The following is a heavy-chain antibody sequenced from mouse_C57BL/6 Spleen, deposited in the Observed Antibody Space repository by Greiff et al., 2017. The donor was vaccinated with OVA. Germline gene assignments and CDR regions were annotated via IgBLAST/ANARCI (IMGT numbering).Heavy chain of an antibody. D-gene: IGHD1-1*01. CDR3: ARSRPSYASSRYYFDD. CDR2: IYPGDGVT. J-gene: IGHJ2*01. CDR1: GYAFSSSW. Sequence: QVQLQQSGPELVKPGASVKISCKASGYAFSSSWMNWVKQRPGKGLEWIGRIYPGDGVTNYNGKFKGKATLTADKSSSTAYMQLSSLTSEDSAVYFCARSRPSYASSRYYFDDWGQGTTLTVSS. V-gene: IGHV1-82*01.